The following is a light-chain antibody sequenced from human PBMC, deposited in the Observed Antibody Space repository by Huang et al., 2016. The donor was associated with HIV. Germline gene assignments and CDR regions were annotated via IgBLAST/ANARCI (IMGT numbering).Light chain of an antibody. V-gene: IGKV2-28*01. J-gene: IGKJ5*01. CDR2: LSS. Sequence: EIVMTQSPLSLPVTPGEPASISCRSSQSLLHSNGYNYLDWYLQKPGQSPQLVIYLSSNRASGVPDRFTGSGSVTYFTLKISRVEAEDVGFYYCMQTLQTPRTFGQGTRLEIK. CDR1: QSLLHSNGYNY. CDR3: MQTLQTPRT.